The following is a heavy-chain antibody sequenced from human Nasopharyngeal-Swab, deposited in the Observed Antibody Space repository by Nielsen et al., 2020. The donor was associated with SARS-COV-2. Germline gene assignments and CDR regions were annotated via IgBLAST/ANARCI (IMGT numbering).Heavy chain of an antibody. Sequence: GESLKISCAASGFTFSSCGMHWVRQAPGKGLEWVAVIWYDGSNKYYADSVKGRFTISRDNSKNTLYLQMNSLRAEDTAVYYCARDLAAAGTGGLDYWGQGTLVTVSS. D-gene: IGHD6-13*01. CDR2: IWYDGSNK. CDR1: GFTFSSCG. J-gene: IGHJ4*02. V-gene: IGHV3-33*08. CDR3: ARDLAAAGTGGLDY.